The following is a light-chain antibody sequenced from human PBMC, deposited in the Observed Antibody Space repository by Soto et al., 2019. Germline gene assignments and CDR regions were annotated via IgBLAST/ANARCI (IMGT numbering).Light chain of an antibody. CDR3: QQYGSSPWT. V-gene: IGKV3-20*01. CDR1: QSVSSSY. CDR2: GAS. J-gene: IGKJ1*01. Sequence: EIVLTQSPATLSLSPGGTATLSCRASQSVSSSYLAWYQQKPGQAPRLLIYGASSRATGIPDRFSCSGSGTDFTLTISRLEPEDFAVYYCQQYGSSPWTFGQGTKVDIK.